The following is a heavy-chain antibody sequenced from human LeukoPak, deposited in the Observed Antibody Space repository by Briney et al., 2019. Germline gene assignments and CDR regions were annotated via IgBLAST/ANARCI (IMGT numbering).Heavy chain of an antibody. Sequence: PGKSLRLSCAASGFTFNNYGMHWVRQAPGKGLEWVAVISYDGSNKYYADSVKGRFTISRDNSKNTLYLQMNSPRAEDTAVYYCARERYFDYWGQGTLVTVSS. J-gene: IGHJ4*02. V-gene: IGHV3-30*03. CDR2: ISYDGSNK. CDR1: GFTFNNYG. CDR3: ARERYFDY.